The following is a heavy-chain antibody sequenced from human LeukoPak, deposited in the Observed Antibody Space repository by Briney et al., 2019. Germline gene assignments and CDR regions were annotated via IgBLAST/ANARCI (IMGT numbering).Heavy chain of an antibody. CDR2: IYHSGST. CDR3: ARAGWENDY. CDR1: GYSISSGYY. J-gene: IGHJ4*02. V-gene: IGHV4-38-2*01. Sequence: SETLSLTCAVSGYSISSGYYWGWIRQPPGKGLEWIGSIYHSGSTYYNPSLKSRVTISVDTSKNQFSLKPSSVTAADTAVYYCARAGWENDYWGQGTLVTVSS. D-gene: IGHD6-19*01.